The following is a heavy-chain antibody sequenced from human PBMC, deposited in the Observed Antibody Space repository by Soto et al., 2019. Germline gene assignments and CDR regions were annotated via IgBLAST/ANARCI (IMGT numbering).Heavy chain of an antibody. Sequence: GASVKVSCKASGYTFTSYYMHWVRQAPGQGLEWMGIINPSGGSTSYAQKFQGRVTMTRDTSTSTVYMELSSLRSEDTAVYYCARCRSYCYDSSGYYRSDAFDIWGQGTMVTVSS. CDR2: INPSGGST. CDR1: GYTFTSYY. CDR3: ARCRSYCYDSSGYYRSDAFDI. V-gene: IGHV1-46*01. D-gene: IGHD3-22*01. J-gene: IGHJ3*02.